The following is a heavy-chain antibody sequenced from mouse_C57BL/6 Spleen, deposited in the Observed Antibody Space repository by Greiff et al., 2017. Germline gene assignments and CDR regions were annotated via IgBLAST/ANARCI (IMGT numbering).Heavy chain of an antibody. J-gene: IGHJ2*01. Sequence: VQLQQPGAELVKPGASVKLSCKASGYTFTSYWMQWVKQRPGQGLEWIGEIDPSDSSTNYNQKFKGKATLTVDTSSSTAYMQLSSLTSEDSAVDYCARQVDSSGQNFDYWGQGTTLTVSS. CDR3: ARQVDSSGQNFDY. D-gene: IGHD3-2*02. V-gene: IGHV1-50*01. CDR1: GYTFTSYW. CDR2: IDPSDSST.